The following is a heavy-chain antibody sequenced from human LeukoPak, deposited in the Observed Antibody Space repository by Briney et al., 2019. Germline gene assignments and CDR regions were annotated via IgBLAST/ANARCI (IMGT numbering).Heavy chain of an antibody. D-gene: IGHD4-11*01. CDR1: GXSISGYY. J-gene: IGHJ5*01. V-gene: IGHV4-59*08. CDR3: ARSVPSLDYLFDS. CDR2: IYNSGIT. Sequence: SETLSLTCTVSGXSISGYYWTWIRQLPGKGLEWIGYIYNSGITNYNPSLKSRVTVSVDASKNQFSLRLTSVTAADTAVYYCARSVPSLDYLFDSWGHGTLVTVSS.